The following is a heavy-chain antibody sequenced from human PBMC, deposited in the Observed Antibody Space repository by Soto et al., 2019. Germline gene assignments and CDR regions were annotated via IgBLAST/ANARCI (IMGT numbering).Heavy chain of an antibody. Sequence: GSLSLSCAASGFSFSSFAMTWVRQPPGKGLEWVSTISGSGGSTYYADSVTGRFTISRDSYNNTLHLQTNSLRAEDTALYYCANVRPTRFSGYWGQRALVTVSS. CDR3: ANVRPTRFSGY. J-gene: IGHJ4*02. CDR1: GFSFSSFA. V-gene: IGHV3-23*01. D-gene: IGHD2-15*01. CDR2: ISGSGGST.